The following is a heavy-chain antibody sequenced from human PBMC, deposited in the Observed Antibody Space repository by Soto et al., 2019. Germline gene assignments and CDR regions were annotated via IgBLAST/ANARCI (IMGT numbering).Heavy chain of an antibody. J-gene: IGHJ4*02. CDR3: ASRDPGTSVDY. CDR2: IYRTGST. CDR1: GGSFTSNNW. Sequence: QVQLQESGPGLVKPSGTLSLTCAVSGGSFTSNNWWTWVRQPPGQGLEWIGEIYRTGSTNYNPSLKSRVPLSLDKSDNQFSRKVTSLTAADTAVYYCASRDPGTSVDYWGQGTLVTVSS. D-gene: IGHD1-7*01. V-gene: IGHV4-4*02.